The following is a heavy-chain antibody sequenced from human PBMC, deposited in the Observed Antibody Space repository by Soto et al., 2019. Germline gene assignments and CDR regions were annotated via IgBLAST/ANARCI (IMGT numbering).Heavy chain of an antibody. V-gene: IGHV3-21*01. J-gene: IGHJ6*03. D-gene: IGHD3-3*01. Sequence: EVQVVESGGGLVKPGASLRLSCAASGFTFSSSSMNWVRQAPGKGLEWVASISSSSSYTSYADSVKGRFTISRDNAKNSLFLQMNSLRAEDTAVYYCARDDYDFWGGYYPTDYYYMDVWGRGTSVTVSS. CDR1: GFTFSSSS. CDR3: ARDDYDFWGGYYPTDYYYMDV. CDR2: ISSSSSYT.